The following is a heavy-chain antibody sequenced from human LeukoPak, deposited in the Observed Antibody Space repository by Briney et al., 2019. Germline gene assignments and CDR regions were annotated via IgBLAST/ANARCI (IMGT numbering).Heavy chain of an antibody. V-gene: IGHV1-3*01. J-gene: IGHJ4*02. CDR2: IIAGNGNT. CDR1: GYTFTTYP. CDR3: ATVSGYSSSWFDY. D-gene: IGHD6-13*01. Sequence: ASVKVSCKASGYTFTTYPTHWVRQAPGQRLEWMGWIIAGNGNTKYSQKFQGRVTITRDTSASTAYMEPSSLRSQDTAVYYCATVSGYSSSWFDYWGQGTLVTVSS.